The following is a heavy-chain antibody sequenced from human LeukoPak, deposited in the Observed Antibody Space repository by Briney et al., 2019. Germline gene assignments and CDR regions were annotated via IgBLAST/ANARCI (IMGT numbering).Heavy chain of an antibody. J-gene: IGHJ5*02. D-gene: IGHD3-10*01. V-gene: IGHV3-33*01. CDR2: IWYDGSNK. CDR1: GFTFSSYG. Sequence: GGSLRLSCAASGFTFSSYGMHWVRQAPGKGLEGVAVIWYDGSNKYYADSVKGRFTISRDNSKNTLSLKMTSLRAEDTAVYYCASDLYGSGSYFDPWGQGTLVTVSS. CDR3: ASDLYGSGSYFDP.